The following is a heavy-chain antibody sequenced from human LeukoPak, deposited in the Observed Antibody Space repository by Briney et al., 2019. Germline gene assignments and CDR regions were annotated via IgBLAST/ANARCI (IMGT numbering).Heavy chain of an antibody. V-gene: IGHV3-48*02. Sequence: GGSLRLSCAASGFSLSDYGISWARQAPGKGLEWISYITTNSAKFYADSVRGRIAISRDNDKNSVYLQMNSLRDEDTAVYYCARGRYQFLGPNDSWGQGSLVTVSS. J-gene: IGHJ4*02. D-gene: IGHD2-2*01. CDR3: ARGRYQFLGPNDS. CDR2: ITTNSAK. CDR1: GFSLSDYG.